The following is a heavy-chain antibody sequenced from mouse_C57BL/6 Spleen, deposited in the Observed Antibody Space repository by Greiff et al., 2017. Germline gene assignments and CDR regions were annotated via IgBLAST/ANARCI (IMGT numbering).Heavy chain of an antibody. D-gene: IGHD1-1*01. CDR3: ARGYYGSSSSFAY. Sequence: VQLKESGPGMVKPSQSLSLTCTVTGYSITSGYDWHWIRHFPGNKLEWMGYISYSGSTKYNPSLKSRISITHDTSKNHFFLKLNSVTTEDTATYYCARGYYGSSSSFAYWGQGTLVTVSA. CDR1: GYSITSGYD. V-gene: IGHV3-1*01. CDR2: ISYSGST. J-gene: IGHJ3*01.